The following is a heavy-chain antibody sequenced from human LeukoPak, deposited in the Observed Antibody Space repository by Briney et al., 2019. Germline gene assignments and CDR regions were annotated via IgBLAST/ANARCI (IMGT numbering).Heavy chain of an antibody. D-gene: IGHD3-10*01. J-gene: IGHJ4*02. Sequence: HRASVKVSCKASGYTFTSYAMNWVRQAPGQGLEWVGCINTNTGNPTYAQAFTGRFVFSLDTSVSTAYLQISSLKAEDTAVYYCAREGIMGREALPYYFDYWGQGTLVTVSS. CDR2: INTNTGNP. CDR1: GYTFTSYA. V-gene: IGHV7-4-1*02. CDR3: AREGIMGREALPYYFDY.